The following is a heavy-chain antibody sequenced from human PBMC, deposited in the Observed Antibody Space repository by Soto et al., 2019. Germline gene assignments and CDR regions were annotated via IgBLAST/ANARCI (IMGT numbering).Heavy chain of an antibody. CDR1: GFTVSSNY. CDR2: IYSGGST. J-gene: IGHJ6*03. CDR3: ARDRYCSGGSCYPGRAHYYYMDV. D-gene: IGHD2-15*01. Sequence: GGSLRLSCAASGFTVSSNYMSWVRQAPGKGLEWVSVIYSGGSTYYADSVKGRFTISRHNSKNTLYLQMNSLRAEDTAVYYCARDRYCSGGSCYPGRAHYYYMDVWGKGTTVTVSS. V-gene: IGHV3-53*04.